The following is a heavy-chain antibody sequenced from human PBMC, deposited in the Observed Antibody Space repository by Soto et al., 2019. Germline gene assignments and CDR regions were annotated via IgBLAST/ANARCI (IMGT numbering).Heavy chain of an antibody. V-gene: IGHV1-69*04. J-gene: IGHJ6*03. Sequence: SVKVSCQASCYTFTSYGISWVRQAPGQGLEWMGRIIPILGIANYAQKFQGRVTITADKSTSTAYMELSSLRSEDTAVYYCASGGYDSPAGIDYYYYYYMDVWGRGTTVTVSS. CDR3: ASGGYDSPAGIDYYYYYYMDV. CDR2: IIPILGIA. D-gene: IGHD5-12*01. CDR1: CYTFTSYG.